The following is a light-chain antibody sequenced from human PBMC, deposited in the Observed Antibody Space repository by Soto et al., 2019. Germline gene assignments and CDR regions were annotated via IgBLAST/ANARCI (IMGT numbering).Light chain of an antibody. CDR2: DVS. CDR1: RSDVGGYNY. V-gene: IGLV2-14*01. J-gene: IGLJ2*01. CDR3: SSYTSSSTDVV. Sequence: QSALTQPASVSGSPGQSITISCTETRSDVGGYNYVSWYQRHPGKAPKLMIYDVSNRPSGVSNRFSGSKSGNTASLTISGLQAEDEADYYCSSYTSSSTDVVFGGGTKLTVL.